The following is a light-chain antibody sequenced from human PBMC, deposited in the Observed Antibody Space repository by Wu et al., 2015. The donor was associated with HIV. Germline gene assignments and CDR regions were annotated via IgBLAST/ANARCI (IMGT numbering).Light chain of an antibody. CDR2: GAS. CDR1: QSVRNNY. V-gene: IGKV3-20*01. Sequence: EIVLTQSPGTLSLSPGERATLSCKASQSVRNNYFAWFQQRPGQAPRLLIYGASNRATGTPDRFSGSGSGTDFTLTITRLEPQDFAVYYCQQYDSSITFGQGTRLDIK. CDR3: QQYDSSIT. J-gene: IGKJ5*01.